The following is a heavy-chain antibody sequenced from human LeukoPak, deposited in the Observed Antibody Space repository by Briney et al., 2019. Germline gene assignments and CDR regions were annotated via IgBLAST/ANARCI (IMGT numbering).Heavy chain of an antibody. J-gene: IGHJ4*02. V-gene: IGHV4-39*01. CDR2: IYYSGST. CDR1: GESFSGYY. D-gene: IGHD3-22*01. CDR3: ATTARTAYDSSGYYEN. Sequence: PSETLSLTCAVFGESFSGYYWGWIRQPPGKGLEWIGSIYYSGSTYYNPSLKSRVTISVDTSKSQFSLKLSSVTAADTAVYYCATTARTAYDSSGYYENWGQGTLVTVSS.